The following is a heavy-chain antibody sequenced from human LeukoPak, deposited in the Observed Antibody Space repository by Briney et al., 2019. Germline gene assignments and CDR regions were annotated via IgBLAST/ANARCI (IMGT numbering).Heavy chain of an antibody. CDR1: GFTFSSYA. D-gene: IGHD6-6*01. V-gene: IGHV3-23*01. CDR3: AKGGVYSTSAVDY. Sequence: GGSLRLSCAASGFTFSSYAMSWVRQAPGKGLEWVSTFSGSGGNTYYADSVKGRFTISRDNSKNTLYLQMNSLRAEDTAVYYCAKGGVYSTSAVDYWGQGTLVTVSS. J-gene: IGHJ4*02. CDR2: FSGSGGNT.